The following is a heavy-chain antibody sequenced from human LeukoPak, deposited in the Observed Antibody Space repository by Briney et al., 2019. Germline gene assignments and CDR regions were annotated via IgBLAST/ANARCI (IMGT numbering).Heavy chain of an antibody. CDR2: IYYSGST. CDR3: ARGHSGGSWSYYFDY. Sequence: PSETLSLTCTVSGGSISSSSYYWGWIRQPPGKGLEWIGYIYYSGSTNYNPSLKSRVTISVDTSKNQFSLKLSSVTAADTAVYYCARGHSGGSWSYYFDYWGQGTLVTVSS. V-gene: IGHV4-61*05. CDR1: GGSISSSSYY. J-gene: IGHJ4*02. D-gene: IGHD6-13*01.